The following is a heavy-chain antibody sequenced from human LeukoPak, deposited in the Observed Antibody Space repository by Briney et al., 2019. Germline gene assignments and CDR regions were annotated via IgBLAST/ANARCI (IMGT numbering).Heavy chain of an antibody. V-gene: IGHV3-21*01. CDR2: ISSSSSYI. J-gene: IGHJ4*02. D-gene: IGHD5-24*01. CDR1: GFTFSSYS. CDR3: ARGGDGYNFEGGIDY. Sequence: PGGSLRLSCAASGFTFSSYSMNWVRQAPGKGLEWVSSISSSSSYIYYADSVKGRFTISRDNAKNSLYLQMNRLRAEDTAVYYCARGGDGYNFEGGIDYWGQGTLVTVSS.